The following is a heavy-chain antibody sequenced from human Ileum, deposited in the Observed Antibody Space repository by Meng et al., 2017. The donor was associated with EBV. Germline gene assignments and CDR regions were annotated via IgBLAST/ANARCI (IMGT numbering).Heavy chain of an antibody. Sequence: QVQLQQLGAGLVKSSETLYLPCAVYGGSFSGYYWTWIRQAPGRGLEWIGESNYAGSTNYNPSLKSRVTISVDTSKKQFSLNLTSVTAADTAVYYCARVMRRINYNSGWYAKFWGQGNLVTVSS. CDR1: GGSFSGYY. CDR2: SNYAGST. J-gene: IGHJ4*02. V-gene: IGHV4-34*01. D-gene: IGHD6-19*01. CDR3: ARVMRRINYNSGWYAKF.